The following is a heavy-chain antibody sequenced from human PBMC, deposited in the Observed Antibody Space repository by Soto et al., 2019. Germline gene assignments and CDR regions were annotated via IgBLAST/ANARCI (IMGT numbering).Heavy chain of an antibody. CDR2: ISNSGGST. V-gene: IGHV3-23*01. Sequence: GGSLRLSCAASGFTFNSYAMSWVRQAPGKGLEWVSTISNSGGSTYYADSVKGRFTISRDNSKNTLYVQMNSLRAEDTAVYYCAKATIGGRPYDFLPFDMWGQGTVVTV. CDR3: AKATIGGRPYDFLPFDM. D-gene: IGHD3-16*01. CDR1: GFTFNSYA. J-gene: IGHJ3*02.